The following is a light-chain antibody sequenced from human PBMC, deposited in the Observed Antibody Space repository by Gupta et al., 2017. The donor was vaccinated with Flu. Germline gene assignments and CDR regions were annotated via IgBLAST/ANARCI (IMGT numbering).Light chain of an antibody. CDR1: QDISNY. Sequence: GDRVTITCQASQDISNYLNWYQQKPGKAPKLLIYDASNLETGVPSRFSGSGSGTDFTFTISSLQPEDIATYYCQQYDNLPGYSFGQGTKLEIK. CDR2: DAS. V-gene: IGKV1-33*01. CDR3: QQYDNLPGYS. J-gene: IGKJ2*03.